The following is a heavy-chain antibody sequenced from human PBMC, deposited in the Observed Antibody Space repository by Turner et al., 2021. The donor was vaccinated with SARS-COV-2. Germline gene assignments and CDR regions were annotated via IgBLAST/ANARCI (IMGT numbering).Heavy chain of an antibody. Sequence: KVSGYSLTELSMHWVRQAPGKGLEWMGGFDPEDGETIYAQKFQGRVTMTEDTSTDTAYMELSSLRSEDTAVYYCATGVAVAGTPSEYYYYYGMDVWGQGTTVTVS. D-gene: IGHD6-19*01. CDR3: ATGVAVAGTPSEYYYYYGMDV. V-gene: IGHV1-24*01. CDR1: GYSLTELS. CDR2: FDPEDGET. J-gene: IGHJ6*02.